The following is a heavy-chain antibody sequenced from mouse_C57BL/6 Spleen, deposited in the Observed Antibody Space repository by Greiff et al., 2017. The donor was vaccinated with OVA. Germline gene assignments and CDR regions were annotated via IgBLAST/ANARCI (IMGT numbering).Heavy chain of an antibody. V-gene: IGHV6-6*01. D-gene: IGHD1-1*01. J-gene: IGHJ4*01. Sequence: QSGGGLVQPGGSMKLSCAASGFTFSDAWMDWVRQSPEKGLEWVAEIRNKANNHATYYAESVKGRFTISRDDSKSSVYLQMNSLRAEDTGIYYCTRYSGSSYDAMDYWGQGTSVTVSS. CDR3: TRYSGSSYDAMDY. CDR1: GFTFSDAW. CDR2: IRNKANNHAT.